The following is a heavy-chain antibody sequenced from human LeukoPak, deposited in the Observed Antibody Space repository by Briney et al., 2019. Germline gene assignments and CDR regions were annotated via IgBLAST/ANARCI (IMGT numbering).Heavy chain of an antibody. CDR1: GGSISSYY. D-gene: IGHD3-10*01. Sequence: KTSETLSLTCTVSGGSISSYYWSWIRQPPGKGLEWIGYIYYSGSTNYNPSLKSRVTISVDTSKNQFSLKLSSVTAADTAVYYCARTGYYDSGDYWGQGTLVTVSA. CDR3: ARTGYYDSGDY. J-gene: IGHJ4*02. CDR2: IYYSGST. V-gene: IGHV4-59*08.